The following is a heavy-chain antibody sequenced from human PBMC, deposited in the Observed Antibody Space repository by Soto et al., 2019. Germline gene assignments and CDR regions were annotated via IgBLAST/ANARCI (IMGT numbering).Heavy chain of an antibody. J-gene: IGHJ6*02. V-gene: IGHV5-51*01. Sequence: LKISCKGSGYSFTSYWIGWVRQMPGKGLERMGIIYPGDSDTRYSPSFQGQVTISADKSISTAYLQWSSLKASDTAMYYCARTSAGGKYYYGMDVWGQGTTVTVSS. CDR2: IYPGDSDT. D-gene: IGHD6-13*01. CDR1: GYSFTSYW. CDR3: ARTSAGGKYYYGMDV.